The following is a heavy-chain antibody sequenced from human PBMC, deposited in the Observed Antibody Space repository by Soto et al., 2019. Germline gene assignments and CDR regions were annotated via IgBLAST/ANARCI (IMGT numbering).Heavy chain of an antibody. CDR2: ISAYNGNT. Sequence: QVQLVQSGAEVTKPGASVKVSCKASGYTFTSYGISWVRQAPGQGLEWMGWISAYNGNTNYAQKLQGRVTMTPDQAPSTAYMELRSLGSDDTAVYYCARDSRGYCSSTSCFNWFDPWGQGTLVTVSS. CDR3: ARDSRGYCSSTSCFNWFDP. V-gene: IGHV1-18*01. J-gene: IGHJ5*02. D-gene: IGHD2-2*01. CDR1: GYTFTSYG.